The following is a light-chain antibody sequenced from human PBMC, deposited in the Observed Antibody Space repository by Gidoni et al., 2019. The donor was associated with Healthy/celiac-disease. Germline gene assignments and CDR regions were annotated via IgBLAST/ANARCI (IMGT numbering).Light chain of an antibody. CDR1: QSISSY. V-gene: IGKV1-39*01. CDR2: AAS. CDR3: QQSYSTPAT. Sequence: DIQMTQSPSSLSASVGDRVTITCRASQSISSYLNCYQQKPGKAPKLLIYAASSLKSGVPSRFICSGSGTDFTLTISSLQPEDFATYYCQQSYSTPATFGPGTKVDIK. J-gene: IGKJ3*01.